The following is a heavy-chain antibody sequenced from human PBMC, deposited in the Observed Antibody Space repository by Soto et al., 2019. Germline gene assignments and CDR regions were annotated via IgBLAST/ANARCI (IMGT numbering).Heavy chain of an antibody. CDR1: GFSFRSFG. CDR2: ISFDGSNQ. CDR3: AKDRGRGSYPGGDFDH. J-gene: IGHJ4*02. D-gene: IGHD1-26*01. Sequence: QMQLVESGGGVVQPGRSLRLSCGASGFSFRSFGMHWVRQSPVKGLEWLAIISFDGSNQYYADSVKGQFIISRDNSKNTVYLEMNNLRPEDTAVYYCAKDRGRGSYPGGDFDHWGLGTRVTVSS. V-gene: IGHV3-30*18.